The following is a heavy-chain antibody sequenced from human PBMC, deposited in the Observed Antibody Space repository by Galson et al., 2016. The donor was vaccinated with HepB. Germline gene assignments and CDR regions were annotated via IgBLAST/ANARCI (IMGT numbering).Heavy chain of an antibody. J-gene: IGHJ5*02. CDR2: MSHDGSHI. Sequence: SLRLSCAASGFTFSRYDMHWVRQAPGKRLEWVAVMSHDGSHIFYVDSVKGRFSISRDNSKNTLYLQMNSLRDEDTAVYYCAKDHGNRWLNNWFDPWGQGTLVTVSS. CDR3: AKDHGNRWLNNWFDP. V-gene: IGHV3-30*18. CDR1: GFTFSRYD. D-gene: IGHD6-19*01.